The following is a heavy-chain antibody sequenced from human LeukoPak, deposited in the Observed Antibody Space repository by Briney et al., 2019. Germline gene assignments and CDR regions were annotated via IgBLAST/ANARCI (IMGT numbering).Heavy chain of an antibody. D-gene: IGHD3-22*01. CDR1: GFTFSSYA. CDR3: AKEGGNYYYSMFYFDY. J-gene: IGHJ4*02. Sequence: QPGGSLRLSCAASGFTFSSYAMSWVRQAPGKGLEWVSAISGSGGSTYYADSVKGRFTISRDNSKNTLYLQMNSLRAEDTAVYYCAKEGGNYYYSMFYFDYWGQGTLVTVSS. CDR2: ISGSGGST. V-gene: IGHV3-23*01.